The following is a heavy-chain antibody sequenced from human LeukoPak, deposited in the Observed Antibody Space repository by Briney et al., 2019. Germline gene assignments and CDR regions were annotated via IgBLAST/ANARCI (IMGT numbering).Heavy chain of an antibody. D-gene: IGHD2-15*01. J-gene: IGHJ5*02. Sequence: AGGSLRLSCAASGFTFSSHWMSWVRQAPGKGLEWVANINQDGSEKYYVDSVKGRFTISRDNAKNSLYLQMNSLRAEDTAVYYCAREGCSGGSCYHNWFDPWGQGTLVTVSS. CDR1: GFTFSSHW. CDR2: INQDGSEK. CDR3: AREGCSGGSCYHNWFDP. V-gene: IGHV3-7*01.